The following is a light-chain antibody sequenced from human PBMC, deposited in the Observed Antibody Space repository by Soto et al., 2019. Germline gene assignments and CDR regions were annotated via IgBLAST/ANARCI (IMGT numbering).Light chain of an antibody. CDR3: QQSYSTLSIS. CDR1: ESISRH. Sequence: DIQMTQSPSSLSASVGDRVTITCRASESISRHLNWYQQKPGKAPNLLIYAASTLQNGVPSRFSGSGSGTDFTLTISSLQPEDFANYYCQQSYSTLSISFGQGTRLEIK. CDR2: AAS. J-gene: IGKJ5*01. V-gene: IGKV1-39*01.